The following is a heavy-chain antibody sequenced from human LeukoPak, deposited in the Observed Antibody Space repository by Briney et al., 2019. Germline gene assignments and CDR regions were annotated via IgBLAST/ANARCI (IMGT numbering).Heavy chain of an antibody. CDR1: GFTFSNYG. V-gene: IGHV3-30*02. J-gene: IGHJ4*02. D-gene: IGHD3-22*01. CDR2: IRYDGNNK. CDR3: AKDPTHFRVWDDYDNTRLNS. Sequence: PGGSLRLSCAASGFTFSNYGMSWVRQAPGKGLEWVAFIRYDGNNKYYADSVKGRFTISRDNSKNTVYLQMNSLRAEDTAVYYCAKDPTHFRVWDDYDNTRLNSWGQGTLVTVSS.